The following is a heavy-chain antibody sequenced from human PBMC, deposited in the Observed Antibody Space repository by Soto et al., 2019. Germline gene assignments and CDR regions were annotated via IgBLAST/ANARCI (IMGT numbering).Heavy chain of an antibody. J-gene: IGHJ4*02. Sequence: GPTLVNPTQPLTLTCTFSGFSLTSSGVGVRWIRQSPGKVLEHLALIYWDDDKRYSPSLKSRLTITKDISENQVVLTMTNMDPMDTGTYYCTRSRGPLDYWGQGAQVTVSS. CDR2: IYWDDDK. V-gene: IGHV2-5*02. D-gene: IGHD3-10*01. CDR1: GFSLTSSGVG. CDR3: TRSRGPLDY.